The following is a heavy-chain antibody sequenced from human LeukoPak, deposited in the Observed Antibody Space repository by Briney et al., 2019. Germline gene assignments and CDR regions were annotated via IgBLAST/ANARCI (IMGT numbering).Heavy chain of an antibody. Sequence: SETLSLTCAVYGGSFSAYYWSWIRQSPGKGLEWLGEINHSGTTNYNPSLKSRVTISVDTSKNQFSLKLSSVTAADTAVYFCARGRVGAYAFDYWGQGTLVTVSS. CDR3: ARGRVGAYAFDY. CDR2: INHSGTT. CDR1: GGSFSAYY. D-gene: IGHD1-26*01. V-gene: IGHV4-34*01. J-gene: IGHJ4*02.